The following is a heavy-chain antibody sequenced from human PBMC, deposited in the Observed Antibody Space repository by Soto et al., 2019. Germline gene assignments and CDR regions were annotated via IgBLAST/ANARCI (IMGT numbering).Heavy chain of an antibody. CDR1: GGSISSYY. Sequence: PSETLSLTCTVSGGSISSYYWSWIRQPPGKGLEWIWYIYYSGSTNYNPSLKSRVTISVDTSKNQFSLKLSSVTAADTAVYYCARTNYYYDSSGYYFSYYYGMDVWGQGTTVTVSS. J-gene: IGHJ6*02. CDR3: ARTNYYYDSSGYYFSYYYGMDV. V-gene: IGHV4-59*01. CDR2: IYYSGST. D-gene: IGHD3-22*01.